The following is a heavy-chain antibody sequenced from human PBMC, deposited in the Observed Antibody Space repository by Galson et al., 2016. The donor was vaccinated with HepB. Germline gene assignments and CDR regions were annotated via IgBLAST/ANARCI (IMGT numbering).Heavy chain of an antibody. Sequence: SLRLSCAGSGFIFGDYGMHWVRQAPGKGLEWVAFISYDGSHQSYAGSVKGRFTISRDNSKNTLYLQMNSLRTEDTAVYYCARDRRYDYVWGSYPYFDYWGQGTLVSVSS. V-gene: IGHV3-30*19. CDR3: ARDRRYDYVWGSYPYFDY. CDR1: GFIFGDYG. J-gene: IGHJ4*02. D-gene: IGHD3-16*02. CDR2: ISYDGSHQ.